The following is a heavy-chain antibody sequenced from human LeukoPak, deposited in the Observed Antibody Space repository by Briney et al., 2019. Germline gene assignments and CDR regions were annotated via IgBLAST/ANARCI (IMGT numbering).Heavy chain of an antibody. Sequence: VQPGGSLRLSCAASGFTFSSCWMSWVRQAPGKGLEWVANIKQDGSEKYYVDSVKGRFTISRDNAKNSLYLQMNSLRTEDTALYYCAKDILGYDFWSGYPGIDYWGQGTLVTVSS. V-gene: IGHV3-7*03. D-gene: IGHD3-3*01. CDR3: AKDILGYDFWSGYPGIDY. J-gene: IGHJ4*02. CDR1: GFTFSSCW. CDR2: IKQDGSEK.